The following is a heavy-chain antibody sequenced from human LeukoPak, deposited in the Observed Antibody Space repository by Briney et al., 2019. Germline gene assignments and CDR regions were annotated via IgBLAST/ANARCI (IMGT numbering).Heavy chain of an antibody. CDR3: ANSIDFDYGDYYFDY. J-gene: IGHJ4*02. CDR2: IYTSRST. D-gene: IGHD4-17*01. CDR1: GGSISSGSYY. Sequence: PSETLSLTCTVSGGSISSGSYYWSWIRQPAGKGLEWIGRIYTSRSTNYNPSLKSRFTISLDTSKNQFSLKLSSVTAADTAVYYCANSIDFDYGDYYFDYWGQGALVTISS. V-gene: IGHV4-61*02.